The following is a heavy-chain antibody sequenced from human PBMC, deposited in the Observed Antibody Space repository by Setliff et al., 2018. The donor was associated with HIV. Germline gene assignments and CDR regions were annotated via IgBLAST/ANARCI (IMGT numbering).Heavy chain of an antibody. CDR3: AKAKWELSDSPFFDY. Sequence: GGSLRLSCAASGFTFSSYMMNWVRQAPGKGLEWVSGISDSGGSTYYADSVKGRFTISRDNAKNSLYLQMNSLRAEDMAFYYCAKAKWELSDSPFFDYWGQGTLVTVSS. CDR1: GFTFSSYM. D-gene: IGHD1-26*01. V-gene: IGHV3-23*01. J-gene: IGHJ4*02. CDR2: ISDSGGST.